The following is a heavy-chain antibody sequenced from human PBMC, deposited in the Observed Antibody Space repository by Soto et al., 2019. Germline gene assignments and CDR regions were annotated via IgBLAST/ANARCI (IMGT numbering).Heavy chain of an antibody. CDR1: GFTFSSYA. Sequence: EVQLLESGGGLVQPGGSLRLSCAASGFTFSSYAMSWVRHAPGKGLEWVSAISGSGGSTYYADSVKGRFTISRDNSKNTLYMQMNSLRAEDTAVYYCAKAAKYYDFWSGPNNWFDPWGQGTLVTISS. J-gene: IGHJ5*02. CDR2: ISGSGGST. D-gene: IGHD3-3*01. CDR3: AKAAKYYDFWSGPNNWFDP. V-gene: IGHV3-23*01.